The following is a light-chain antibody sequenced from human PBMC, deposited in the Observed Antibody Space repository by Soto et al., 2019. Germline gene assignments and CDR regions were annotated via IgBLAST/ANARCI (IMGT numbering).Light chain of an antibody. Sequence: DIVMTQSPFTLPVTPGEPASISCRSSQSLLHTNGYNCLDWYLQKPGQSPQLLIYLGSNRASGVPDRFSGSGSGTDFTLKISRVEAEDVGVYYCMQALQTPTFGQGTKVDIK. J-gene: IGKJ1*01. CDR3: MQALQTPT. CDR2: LGS. CDR1: QSLLHTNGYNC. V-gene: IGKV2-28*01.